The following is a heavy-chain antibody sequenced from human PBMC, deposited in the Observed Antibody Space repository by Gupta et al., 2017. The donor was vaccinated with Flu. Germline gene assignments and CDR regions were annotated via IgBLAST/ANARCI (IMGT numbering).Heavy chain of an antibody. CDR1: GCSVSSARHY. CDR2: IHYSGTT. CDR3: ARDDYGGKGIDY. Sequence: QVQLQESGPGLVKTSETLSLTCTVSGCSVSSARHYWSWIRQPPGKGLEWIGNIHYSGTTNYNPSLKSRVTISVDTSKDQFSLMLSSVTAADTAMYYCARDDYGGKGIDYWGQGTLVTVSS. J-gene: IGHJ4*02. V-gene: IGHV4-61*01. D-gene: IGHD4-17*01.